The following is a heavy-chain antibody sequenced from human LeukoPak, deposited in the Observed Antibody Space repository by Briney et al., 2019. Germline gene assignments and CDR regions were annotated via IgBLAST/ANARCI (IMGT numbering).Heavy chain of an antibody. Sequence: PSETLSLTCSVSGYSISSNYYWGWIRQPPGKGLEWIGSIHHSGSSYDSGSTYYNPSLRGRVTISVDTSKNHFSLKINSVTAAETALYYFARVSGITMIVVVPEDGFDIWGQGTMVTVSS. D-gene: IGHD3-22*01. V-gene: IGHV4-38-2*01. CDR1: GYSISSNYY. CDR2: IHHSGSSYDSGST. CDR3: ARVSGITMIVVVPEDGFDI. J-gene: IGHJ3*02.